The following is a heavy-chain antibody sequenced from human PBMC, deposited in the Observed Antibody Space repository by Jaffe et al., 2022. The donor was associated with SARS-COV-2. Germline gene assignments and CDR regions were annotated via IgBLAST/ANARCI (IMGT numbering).Heavy chain of an antibody. D-gene: IGHD2-15*01. CDR2: ISSSSSYI. CDR3: ARDHCSGGSCYSAPMDV. V-gene: IGHV3-21*01. J-gene: IGHJ6*02. Sequence: EVQLVESGGGLVKPGGSLRLSCAASGFTFSSYSMNWVRQAPGKGLEWVSSISSSSSYIYYADSVKGRFTISRDNAKNSLYLQMNSLRAEDTAVYYCARDHCSGGSCYSAPMDVWGQGTTVTVSS. CDR1: GFTFSSYS.